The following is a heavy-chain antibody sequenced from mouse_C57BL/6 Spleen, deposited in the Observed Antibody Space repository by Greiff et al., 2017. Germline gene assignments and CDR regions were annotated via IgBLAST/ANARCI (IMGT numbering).Heavy chain of an antibody. V-gene: IGHV7-3*01. CDR2: IRNKANGYTT. Sequence: EVLLVESGGGLVQPGGSLSLSCAASGFTFTDYYMSWVRQPPGKALEWLGIIRNKANGYTTEYSASVKGRFTISRDNSKSILYLQMNALRAEDSASCDCAAQLTGPFDYWGQGTTLTVSS. J-gene: IGHJ2*01. CDR1: GFTFTDYY. D-gene: IGHD4-1*01. CDR3: AAQLTGPFDY.